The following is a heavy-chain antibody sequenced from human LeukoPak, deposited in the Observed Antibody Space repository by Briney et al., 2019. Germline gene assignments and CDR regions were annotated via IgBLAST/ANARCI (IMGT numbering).Heavy chain of an antibody. CDR3: NVQLTRFTGYFDY. CDR2: IKSKTDGGTA. D-gene: IGHD1-1*01. V-gene: IGHV3-15*01. Sequence: GGFLRLSCAASGLTFSNAWMSWVRQAPGKGLQWVGRIKSKTDGGTADYATPVRGRFIISRDDSKNIMYLQMDSLETDDTAVYYCNVQLTRFTGYFDYWGQGSLVIVSS. J-gene: IGHJ4*02. CDR1: GLTFSNAW.